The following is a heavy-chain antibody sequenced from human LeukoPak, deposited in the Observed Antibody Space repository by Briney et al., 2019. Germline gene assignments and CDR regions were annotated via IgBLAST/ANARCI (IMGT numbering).Heavy chain of an antibody. D-gene: IGHD3-10*02. J-gene: IGHJ4*02. V-gene: IGHV3-11*04. CDR2: SSTSGSIT. CDR1: GFTFSDYY. CDR3: ARDFSDVRGNIFDS. Sequence: GGSLRLSCAASGFTFSDYYMSWIRQAPGKGLQWLAYSSTSGSITYYADSVKGRFTISRDNAKNSVYLQMNSLRAEDTAVYYCARDFSDVRGNIFDSWGQGTLVTVS.